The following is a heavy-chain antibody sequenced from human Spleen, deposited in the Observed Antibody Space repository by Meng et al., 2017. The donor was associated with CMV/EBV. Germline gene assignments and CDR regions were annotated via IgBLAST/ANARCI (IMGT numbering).Heavy chain of an antibody. D-gene: IGHD3-22*01. J-gene: IGHJ3*02. CDR3: ARLYYYEDAFDI. V-gene: IGHV3-66*02. CDR1: GFTVSSHY. CDR2: IYSEFGT. Sequence: GGSLRLSCAASGFTVSSHYMSWVRQAPGKGLECVSVIYSEFGTNYADFVKGRFTISRDNSKNTVYLQMNSLRTEDTAVYYCARLYYYEDAFDIWGQGTRVTVSS.